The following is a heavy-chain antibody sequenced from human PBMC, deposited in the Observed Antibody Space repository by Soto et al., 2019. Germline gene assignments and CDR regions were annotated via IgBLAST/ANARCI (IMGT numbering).Heavy chain of an antibody. J-gene: IGHJ5*02. CDR3: ARDRVVFGALNWFDP. CDR2: IWYDGSNK. D-gene: IGHD3-16*01. V-gene: IGHV3-33*01. CDR1: GFTFSSYG. Sequence: GGSLRLSCAASGFTFSSYGMHWVRQAPGKGLEWVAVIWYDGSNKYYADSVKGRFTISRDNSKNTLYLQMNSLRAEDTSVYYCARDRVVFGALNWFDPWGQGTLVTVSS.